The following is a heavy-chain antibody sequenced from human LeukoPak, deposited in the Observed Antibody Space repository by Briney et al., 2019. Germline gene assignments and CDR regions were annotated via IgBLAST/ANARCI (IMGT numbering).Heavy chain of an antibody. V-gene: IGHV1-8*03. CDR1: GYTFTSYD. CDR3: ARSGYYYDSSGYYQMDY. Sequence: ASVKVSCKASGYTFTSYDINWVRQATGQGLEWMGSMNPNSGNTGYAQKFQGRVTITRNTSISTAYMELSSLRSEDTAVYYCARSGYYYDSSGYYQMDYWGQGTLVTVSS. CDR2: MNPNSGNT. J-gene: IGHJ4*02. D-gene: IGHD3-22*01.